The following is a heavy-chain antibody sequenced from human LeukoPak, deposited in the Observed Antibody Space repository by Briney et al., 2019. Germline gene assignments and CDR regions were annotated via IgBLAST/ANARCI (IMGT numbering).Heavy chain of an antibody. CDR1: GGSISSSNW. V-gene: IGHV4-4*02. Sequence: SGTLSLTCAVSGGSISSSNWWSWVRQPPGRGLEWIGYIYYSGSTNYNPSLKSRVTISVDTSKNQFSLKLSSVTAADTAVYYCARDPFTSQGAFDIWGQGTMVTVSS. CDR2: IYYSGST. J-gene: IGHJ3*02. CDR3: ARDPFTSQGAFDI.